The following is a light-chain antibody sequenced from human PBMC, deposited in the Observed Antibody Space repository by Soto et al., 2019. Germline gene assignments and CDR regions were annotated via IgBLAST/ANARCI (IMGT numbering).Light chain of an antibody. J-gene: IGKJ4*01. CDR1: QSGLYSSNTKNY. CDR3: QQYYNTPLT. V-gene: IGKV4-1*01. CDR2: GAS. Sequence: EIVLTQSPDSLAVSLVERATINCKSSQSGLYSSNTKNYLAWYQQKPRQTPKLLINGASTRESGVPDRFSGSGSGTEFPLTISSLQAEDEAVYYCQQYYNTPLTFGGGTKVEIK.